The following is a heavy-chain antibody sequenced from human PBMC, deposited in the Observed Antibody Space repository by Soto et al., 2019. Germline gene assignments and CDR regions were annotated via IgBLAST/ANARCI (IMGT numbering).Heavy chain of an antibody. CDR1: GFTVSSNY. V-gene: IGHV3-53*02. J-gene: IGHJ6*02. CDR2: IYSGGST. Sequence: EVQLVETGGGLIQPGGSLRLSCAASGFTVSSNYMSWVRQAPGKGLEWVSVIYSGGSTYYADSVKGRFTISRDNSKNTLYLQMTSLRAEDTAVYYCASSDSGPIVGGNYYYYGMDVWGQGTTVTVSS. D-gene: IGHD1-26*01. CDR3: ASSDSGPIVGGNYYYYGMDV.